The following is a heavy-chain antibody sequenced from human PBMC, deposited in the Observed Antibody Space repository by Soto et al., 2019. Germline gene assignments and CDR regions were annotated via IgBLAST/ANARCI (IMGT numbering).Heavy chain of an antibody. Sequence: QVQLVESGGGVVQPGRSLRLSCAASGFTFSSYGMHWVRQAPGKGLEWVAVIWYDGSNKYYADSVKGRFTISRDNSKNTLYREMNSLRAEDTAVYYCARDGARQYDDSADYEDFDIWGQGIMVTVSS. J-gene: IGHJ3*02. V-gene: IGHV3-33*01. CDR2: IWYDGSNK. CDR1: GFTFSSYG. CDR3: ARDGARQYDDSADYEDFDI. D-gene: IGHD3-22*01.